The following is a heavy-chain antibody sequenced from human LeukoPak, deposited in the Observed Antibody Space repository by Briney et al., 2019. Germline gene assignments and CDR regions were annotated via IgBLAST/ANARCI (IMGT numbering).Heavy chain of an antibody. D-gene: IGHD1-26*01. J-gene: IGHJ5*02. V-gene: IGHV4-30-4*01. CDR2: ISYIGNT. CDR3: ARVGGGTIDL. Sequence: PSETLSLTCTVSGASINSDDYYWSWIRQRPEKGLEWMGYISYIGNTFDNPSLKRRLSISVDTSNNQFSLRLTSVAGADTAVYYCARVGGGTIDLWGQGTLVTVSS. CDR1: GASINSDDYY.